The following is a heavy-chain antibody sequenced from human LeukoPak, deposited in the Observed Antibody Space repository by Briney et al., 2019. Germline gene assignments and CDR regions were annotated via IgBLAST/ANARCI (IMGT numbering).Heavy chain of an antibody. CDR2: IYHRGSS. CDR1: GYTISTGYY. CDR3: ATWNNGYNFNY. V-gene: IGHV4-38-2*01. J-gene: IGHJ4*02. D-gene: IGHD5-24*01. Sequence: SETLSLTSAVSGYTISTGYYWGWIRQPPGKGLEWIESIYHRGSSYYNPSLKCRVTISMDRSRNQFSLQLKSLTAADTAVYYCATWNNGYNFNYWGQGTLVIVSS.